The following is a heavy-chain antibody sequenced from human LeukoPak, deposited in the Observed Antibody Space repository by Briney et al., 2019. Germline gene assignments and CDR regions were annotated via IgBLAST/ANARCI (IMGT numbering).Heavy chain of an antibody. Sequence: ASVKVSCKASGYNFFTYGITWVRQAPGQGLEWKGWISPHNGNANYAQKFQDRVIMTTDTSTNTAFMEVRSLRSDDTAMYYCARGDFISSRDYLSFFDYWGQGSLVTVSS. D-gene: IGHD3-16*01. V-gene: IGHV1-18*01. J-gene: IGHJ4*01. CDR3: ARGDFISSRDYLSFFDY. CDR2: ISPHNGNA. CDR1: GYNFFTYG.